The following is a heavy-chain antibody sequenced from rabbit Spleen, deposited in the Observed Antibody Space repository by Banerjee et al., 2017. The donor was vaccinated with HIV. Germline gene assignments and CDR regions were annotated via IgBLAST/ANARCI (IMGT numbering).Heavy chain of an antibody. Sequence: QEQLEESGGDLVKPGGSLKLSCKASGFDFSSYGVSWVRQAPGKGLEWIACIDTSDGDTDYANWPKGRFTISKASSTTVTLKMTSLTAADTATYFCARNYVNAFDPWGPGTLVTVS. V-gene: IGHV1S45*01. D-gene: IGHD1-1*01. CDR3: ARNYVNAFDP. CDR2: IDTSDGDT. CDR1: GFDFSSYG. J-gene: IGHJ2*01.